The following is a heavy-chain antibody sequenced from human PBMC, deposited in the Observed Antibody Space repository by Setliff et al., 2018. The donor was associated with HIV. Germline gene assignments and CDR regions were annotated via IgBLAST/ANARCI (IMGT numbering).Heavy chain of an antibody. J-gene: IGHJ1*01. V-gene: IGHV4-34*01. CDR3: ASTYYYDSLHFHH. D-gene: IGHD3-22*01. CDR2: VSHRGNT. Sequence: SETLSLTCAVYGGSFSGFYWIWIRQPPRKGLEWIGEVSHRGNTEYNPSLQSRVAISLDTSKPQFSLKLSSVTAADTAVYYCASTYYYDSLHFHHWGQGTLVTVSS. CDR1: GGSFSGFY.